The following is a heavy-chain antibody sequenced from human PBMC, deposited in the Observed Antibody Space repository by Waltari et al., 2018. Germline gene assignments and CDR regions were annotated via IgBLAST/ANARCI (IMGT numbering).Heavy chain of an antibody. D-gene: IGHD2-15*01. CDR2: MNPNNNIT. Sequence: QVLLVQSGAEVKKPGASVKVSCKASGYTFTSYDITWVRQASGQGFEWLGWMNPNNNITGYAQKFQGRVSMTSDSSKSTAYMELSSLKSEDTAVYYCARMGGWNSDFWGQGTPVIVSS. V-gene: IGHV1-8*01. J-gene: IGHJ4*02. CDR3: ARMGGWNSDF. CDR1: GYTFTSYD.